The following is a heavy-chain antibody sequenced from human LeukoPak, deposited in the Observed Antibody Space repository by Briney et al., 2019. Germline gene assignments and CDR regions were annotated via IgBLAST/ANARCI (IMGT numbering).Heavy chain of an antibody. CDR3: AMTGYSSSWYAVNDAFDI. CDR2: INSDGSST. J-gene: IGHJ3*02. V-gene: IGHV3-74*01. CDR1: GFTFSSYW. Sequence: GGSLRLSCAASGFTFSSYWMHWVRQAPGKGLVWVSRINSDGSSTIYADSVKGRFTISRDNAKNTLYLQMNSLRAEDTAVYYCAMTGYSSSWYAVNDAFDIWGQGTMVTVSS. D-gene: IGHD6-13*01.